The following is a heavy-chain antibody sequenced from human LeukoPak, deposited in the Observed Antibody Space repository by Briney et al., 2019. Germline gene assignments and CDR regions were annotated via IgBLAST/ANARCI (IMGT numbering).Heavy chain of an antibody. V-gene: IGHV3-21*01. Sequence: PGGSLRLSCAASGFTFSSYAMSWVRQAPGKGLEWVSSISSSSSYIYYADSVKGRFTISRDNAKNSLYLQMNSLRAEDTAVYYCARVEGIAADPADYWGQGTLVTVSS. CDR1: GFTFSSYA. J-gene: IGHJ4*02. CDR2: ISSSSSYI. D-gene: IGHD6-13*01. CDR3: ARVEGIAADPADY.